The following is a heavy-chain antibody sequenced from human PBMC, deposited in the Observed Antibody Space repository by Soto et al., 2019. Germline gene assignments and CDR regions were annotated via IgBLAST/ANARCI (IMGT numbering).Heavy chain of an antibody. CDR3: TTGDYVWGSYRDYFDY. CDR2: IKSKTDGGTT. J-gene: IGHJ4*02. CDR1: GFTFSNAW. Sequence: LRLSCAASGFTFSNAWMSWVRQAPGKGLEWVGRIKSKTDGGTTDYAAPVKGRFTISRDDSKNTLYLQMNSLKTEDTAVYYCTTGDYVWGSYRDYFDYWGQGTLVTVSS. V-gene: IGHV3-15*01. D-gene: IGHD3-16*02.